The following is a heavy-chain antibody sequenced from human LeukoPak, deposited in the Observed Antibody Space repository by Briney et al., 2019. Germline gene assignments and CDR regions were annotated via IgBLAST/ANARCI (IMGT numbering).Heavy chain of an antibody. CDR2: IIPIFGTA. Sequence: SVKVSCKASGGTFRSYAISWVRQAPGQGLEWMGRIIPIFGTANYAQKFQGRVTITTDESTSTAYMELSSLRSEDTAVYYCARTRIVGATTGIDYWGQGTLVTVSS. CDR1: GGTFRSYA. J-gene: IGHJ4*02. CDR3: ARTRIVGATTGIDY. D-gene: IGHD1-26*01. V-gene: IGHV1-69*05.